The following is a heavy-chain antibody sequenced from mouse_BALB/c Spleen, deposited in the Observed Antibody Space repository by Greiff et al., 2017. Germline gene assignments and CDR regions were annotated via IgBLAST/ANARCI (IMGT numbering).Heavy chain of an antibody. J-gene: IGHJ3*01. CDR3: ARNGAAWFAY. D-gene: IGHD3-3*01. CDR2: IWSGGST. V-gene: IGHV2-2*02. CDR1: GFSLTSYG. Sequence: VKLMESGPGLVAPSQSLSITCTVSGFSLTSYGVHWVRQSPGKGLEWLGVIWSGGSTDYNAAFISRLSISKDNSKSQVFFKMNSLQANDTAIYYCARNGAAWFAYWGQGTLVTVSA.